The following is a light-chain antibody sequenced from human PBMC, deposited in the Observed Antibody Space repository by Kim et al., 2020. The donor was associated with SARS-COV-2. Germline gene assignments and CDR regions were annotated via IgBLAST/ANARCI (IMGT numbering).Light chain of an antibody. CDR1: SSGN. CDR2: GTS. Sequence: SSGNLAWYQRRPGQTPRLLIYGTSSRATGIPDRFSGGGSVTDFTLTISRLEPVEFAVYHCQQYADFPYTFVQGTKVDIK. CDR3: QQYADFPYT. J-gene: IGKJ2*01. V-gene: IGKV3-20*01.